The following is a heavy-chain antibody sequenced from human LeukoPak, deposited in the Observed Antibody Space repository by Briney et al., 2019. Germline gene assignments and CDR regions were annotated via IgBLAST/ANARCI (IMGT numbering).Heavy chain of an antibody. CDR2: VYYSGIP. J-gene: IGHJ4*02. D-gene: IGHD6-19*01. CDR3: ARNSSGWSPLGEIQSAPPCFNF. CDR1: AYSISSGYY. V-gene: IGHV4-38-2*01. Sequence: PSDTLFLTCAVSAYSISSGYYWGWIRQPPWKGLEWIGSVYYSGIPYYTPSLKSRVAISVDTSKNQFSLKLASVTAADTAVYYCARNSSGWSPLGEIQSAPPCFNFWGQGTLVTVSS.